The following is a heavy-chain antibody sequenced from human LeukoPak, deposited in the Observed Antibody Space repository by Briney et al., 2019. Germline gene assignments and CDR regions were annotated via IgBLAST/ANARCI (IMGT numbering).Heavy chain of an antibody. CDR1: GGSISSGGYY. Sequence: SETLSLTCTVSGGSISSGGYYWSWIRQHPGKGLEWIGYIYYSGSTYYNPSLRSRVTISVDTSKNQFSLKLSSVTAADTAVYYCAREIGRSFGELLYWFNPWGQGTLVTVSS. CDR3: AREIGRSFGELLYWFNP. CDR2: IYYSGST. D-gene: IGHD3-10*01. J-gene: IGHJ5*02. V-gene: IGHV4-31*03.